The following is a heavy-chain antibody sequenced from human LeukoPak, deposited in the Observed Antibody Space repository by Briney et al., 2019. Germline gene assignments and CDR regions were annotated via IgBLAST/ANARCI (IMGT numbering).Heavy chain of an antibody. CDR1: GFTFSSYW. Sequence: PGGSLRLSCAASGFTFSSYWMSWVRQAPGEGLEWVANIKQDGSEKYYVDSVKGRFTISRDSAKNSLYLQMNSLRAEDTAVYYCARVLYDYVWGSYRYDHAFDIWGQGTMVTVSS. V-gene: IGHV3-7*01. CDR2: IKQDGSEK. CDR3: ARVLYDYVWGSYRYDHAFDI. J-gene: IGHJ3*02. D-gene: IGHD3-16*02.